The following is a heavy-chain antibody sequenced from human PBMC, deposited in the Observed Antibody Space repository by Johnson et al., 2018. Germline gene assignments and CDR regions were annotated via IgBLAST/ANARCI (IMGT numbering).Heavy chain of an antibody. CDR1: GFTFSIYA. CDR2: ISGSGGIT. V-gene: IGHV3-23*04. Sequence: VQLVQSGGGLVQPGGSLRLSCAASGFTFSIYAMSWVRQAPGKGLEWVSVISGSGGITYYRDSVKGRFTISRDNSKNTVYLQMNSLRAEDTAVYYCSKTIRGSYGVGDFWGQGTMVTVSS. CDR3: SKTIRGSYGVGDF. D-gene: IGHD1-26*01. J-gene: IGHJ3*01.